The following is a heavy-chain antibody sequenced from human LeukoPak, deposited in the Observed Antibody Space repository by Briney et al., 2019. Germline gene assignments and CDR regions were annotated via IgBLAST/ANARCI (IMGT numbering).Heavy chain of an antibody. V-gene: IGHV3-30*04. J-gene: IGHJ4*02. CDR1: GFTFSSYA. CDR2: ISYDGSNK. D-gene: IGHD4-17*01. Sequence: GGSLRLSCAASGFTFSSYAMHWVRQAPGKGLEWVAVISYDGSNKYYADSVKGRFTISRDNAKKTLYLQMNSLRAEDTAVYYCARDLDYGDDYFDYWGQGTLVTVSS. CDR3: ARDLDYGDDYFDY.